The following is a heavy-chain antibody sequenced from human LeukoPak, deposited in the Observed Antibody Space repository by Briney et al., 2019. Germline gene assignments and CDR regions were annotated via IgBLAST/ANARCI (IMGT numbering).Heavy chain of an antibody. D-gene: IGHD6-13*01. CDR1: GFTVSSNY. V-gene: IGHV3-53*01. Sequence: GGSLRLSCAPSGFTVSSNYMAWVRQAPGRGLEWVSVIYGGSTTYYADSVKGRFTISRDNSKNTLYLQMNSLRAEDTAVYYCARHLGSAAADYWGRGTLVTVSS. CDR2: IYGGSTT. J-gene: IGHJ4*02. CDR3: ARHLGSAAADY.